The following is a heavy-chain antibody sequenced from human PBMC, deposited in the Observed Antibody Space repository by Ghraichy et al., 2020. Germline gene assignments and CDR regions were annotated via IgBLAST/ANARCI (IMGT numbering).Heavy chain of an antibody. D-gene: IGHD3-10*01. J-gene: IGHJ5*02. CDR3: ARDPWVIYYGSGEIDWFDP. CDR2: IIPIFGTA. V-gene: IGHV1-69*13. Sequence: SGKVSCKASGGTFSSYAISWVRQAPGQGLEWMGGIIPIFGTANYAQKFQGRVTITADESTSTAYMELSSLRSEDTAVYYCARDPWVIYYGSGEIDWFDPWGQGTLVTVSS. CDR1: GGTFSSYA.